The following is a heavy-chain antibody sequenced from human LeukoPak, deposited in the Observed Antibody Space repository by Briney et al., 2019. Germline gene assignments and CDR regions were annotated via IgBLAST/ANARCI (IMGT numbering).Heavy chain of an antibody. D-gene: IGHD1-1*01. CDR3: ARLPPGLERHFDY. J-gene: IGHJ4*02. Sequence: SETLSLTCTVSGYSISSGYYWGWIRQPPGKGLEWIGSIYHSGSTNYNPSLKSRVTISVDASKNQFSLKLSSVTAADTAVYYCARLPPGLERHFDYWGQGTLVTVSS. CDR2: IYHSGST. CDR1: GYSISSGYY. V-gene: IGHV4-38-2*02.